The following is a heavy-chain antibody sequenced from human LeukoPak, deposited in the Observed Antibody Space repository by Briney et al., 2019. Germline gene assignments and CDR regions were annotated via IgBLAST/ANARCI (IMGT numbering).Heavy chain of an antibody. Sequence: SETLSLTCTVSGDSISSGGYYWSWIRQHPGKGLEWIGYISYSGNTYYNPSLKSRAAISADTPKNQFSLKLSSTTAADTAVYYCARAPVATPSEFDYWGQGTLVTVSS. CDR1: GDSISSGGYY. V-gene: IGHV4-31*03. CDR3: ARAPVATPSEFDY. J-gene: IGHJ4*02. D-gene: IGHD5-12*01. CDR2: ISYSGNT.